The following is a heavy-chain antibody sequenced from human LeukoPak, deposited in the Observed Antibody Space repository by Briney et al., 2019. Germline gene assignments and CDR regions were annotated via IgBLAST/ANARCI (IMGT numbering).Heavy chain of an antibody. Sequence: ASVKVSCKASGYTFTSYDINWVRQATGQGLEWMGWMNPNSGNTGYAQKFQGRVTITSDTSASTAYMELSSLRSEDTAVYYCARRGSYFDYWGQGTLVTVSS. CDR1: GYTFTSYD. V-gene: IGHV1-8*01. D-gene: IGHD1-26*01. J-gene: IGHJ4*02. CDR2: MNPNSGNT. CDR3: ARRGSYFDY.